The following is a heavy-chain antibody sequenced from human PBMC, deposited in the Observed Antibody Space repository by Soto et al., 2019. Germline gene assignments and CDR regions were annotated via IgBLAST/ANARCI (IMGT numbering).Heavy chain of an antibody. CDR3: ARDPGGWNFDC. J-gene: IGHJ4*02. Sequence: EVQLVESGGGLVQPGGSLRLSCAASGFTVSSDYMSWVCQAPGKGLQWVSVIYASGDTYYSDSVKGRFTISRDNSKNTLYLQMKSLRVEDTAVYYCARDPGGWNFDCWGEGTLVTVSS. CDR1: GFTVSSDY. V-gene: IGHV3-66*01. CDR2: IYASGDT. D-gene: IGHD6-19*01.